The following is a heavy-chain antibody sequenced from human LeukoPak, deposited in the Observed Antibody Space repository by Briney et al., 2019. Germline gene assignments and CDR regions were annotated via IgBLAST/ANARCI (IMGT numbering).Heavy chain of an antibody. CDR3: ASSRYYDSSGYPTIDY. D-gene: IGHD3-22*01. CDR2: IYYSGST. Sequence: SETLSLTCAVSGGSISSGGYSWSWIRQPPGKGLEWIGYIYYSGSTNYNPSLKSRVTISVDTSKNQFSLKLSSVTAADTAVYYCASSRYYDSSGYPTIDYWGQGTLVTVSS. CDR1: GGSISSGGYS. V-gene: IGHV4-61*08. J-gene: IGHJ4*02.